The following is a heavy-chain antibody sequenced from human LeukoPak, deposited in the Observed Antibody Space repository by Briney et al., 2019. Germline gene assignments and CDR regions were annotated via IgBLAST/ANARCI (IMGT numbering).Heavy chain of an antibody. CDR2: IIPIFGTA. Sequence: SVKVSCKASGYSFTSNVISWVRQAPGQGLEWMGGIIPIFGTANYAQKFQGRVTITADESTSTAYMELSSLRSEDTAVYYCAAGWREYYDSSGYLSHWGQGTLVTVSS. D-gene: IGHD3-22*01. CDR3: AAGWREYYDSSGYLSH. J-gene: IGHJ1*01. V-gene: IGHV1-69*13. CDR1: GYSFTSNV.